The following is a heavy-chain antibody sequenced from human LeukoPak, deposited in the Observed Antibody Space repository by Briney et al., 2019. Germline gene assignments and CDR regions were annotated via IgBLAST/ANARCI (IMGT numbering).Heavy chain of an antibody. CDR1: GYTFNYYG. Sequence: GASVKVSCKASGYTFNYYGMTWVRQAPGQGLEWMGWVSAYSGNTNYAQKFQGRVTMTADTFTTTAYMELRSLRYDDAAVYYCARWNYYGSGRDYYYGMDVWGQGATVTVSS. CDR2: VSAYSGNT. D-gene: IGHD3-10*01. V-gene: IGHV1-18*04. J-gene: IGHJ6*02. CDR3: ARWNYYGSGRDYYYGMDV.